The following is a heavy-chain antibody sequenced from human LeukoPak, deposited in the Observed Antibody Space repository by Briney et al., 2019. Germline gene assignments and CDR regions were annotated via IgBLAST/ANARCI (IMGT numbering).Heavy chain of an antibody. J-gene: IGHJ4*02. V-gene: IGHV4-59*01. CDR1: GGSISSYY. CDR2: TSYTGSA. CDR3: ARVLTSGWQNDY. D-gene: IGHD6-19*01. Sequence: SETLSLTCTVSGGSISSYYWSWIRQPPGKGLEWIGYTSYTGSATYSPSLKSRVTISVDTSKNQFSLKLTSVTAADTAVYYCARVLTSGWQNDYWGQGTLVTVSS.